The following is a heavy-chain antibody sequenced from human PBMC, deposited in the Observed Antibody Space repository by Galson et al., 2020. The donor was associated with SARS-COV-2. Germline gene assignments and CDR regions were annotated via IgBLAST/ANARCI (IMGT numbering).Heavy chain of an antibody. CDR3: AASPYYDFWSGFHYYGMDV. D-gene: IGHD3-3*01. V-gene: IGHV4-4*02. CDR1: GGSISSSNW. J-gene: IGHJ6*02. CDR2: IYHSGST. Sequence: LETLSLTCAVSGGSISSSNWWSWVRQPPGKGLEWIGEIYHSGSTNYNPSLKSRVTISVDKSKNQFSLKLSSVTAADTAVYYCAASPYYDFWSGFHYYGMDVWGQGTTVTVSS.